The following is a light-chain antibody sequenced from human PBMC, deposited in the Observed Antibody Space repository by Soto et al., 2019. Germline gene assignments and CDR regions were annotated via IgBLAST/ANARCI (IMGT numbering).Light chain of an antibody. CDR3: QQYNSYL. V-gene: IGKV1-5*01. J-gene: IGKJ1*01. Sequence: DIQMTQSPSTLSASVGDRVTITCRASQSISSWLAWYQQKPGKAPKLLIYDASSLDSEVPSRFSGSGSGTEFTLTISSLQPDDFATYYCQQYNSYLFGQGTKV. CDR2: DAS. CDR1: QSISSW.